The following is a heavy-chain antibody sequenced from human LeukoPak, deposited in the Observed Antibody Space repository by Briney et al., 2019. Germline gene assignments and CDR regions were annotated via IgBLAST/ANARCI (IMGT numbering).Heavy chain of an antibody. CDR1: GFSFSNFG. Sequence: PGGSLRLSCAASGFSFSNFGMHWVRQTPGKGLEWVALIWSDGRKTHYADSVMGRFTISRDNSENTLYLQMNSPRVEDTAVYYCVKGGDGFNFGDHWGQGNRVTVSS. J-gene: IGHJ4*02. V-gene: IGHV3-33*06. CDR3: VKGGDGFNFGDH. CDR2: IWSDGRKT. D-gene: IGHD5-24*01.